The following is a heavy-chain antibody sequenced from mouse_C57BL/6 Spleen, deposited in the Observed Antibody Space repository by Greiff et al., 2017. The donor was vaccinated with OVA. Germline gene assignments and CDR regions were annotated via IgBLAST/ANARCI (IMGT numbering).Heavy chain of an antibody. V-gene: IGHV1-59*01. CDR3: ARSYDYDGAWFAY. CDR1: GYTFTSYW. Sequence: VQLQQPGAELVRPGPSVKLSCKASGYTFTSYWMHWVKQRPGQGLEWIGVIDPSDSYTNYNQKFKGKATLTVDTSSSTAYMQLSSLTSEDSAVYYCARSYDYDGAWFAYWGQGTLVTVSA. J-gene: IGHJ3*01. CDR2: IDPSDSYT. D-gene: IGHD2-4*01.